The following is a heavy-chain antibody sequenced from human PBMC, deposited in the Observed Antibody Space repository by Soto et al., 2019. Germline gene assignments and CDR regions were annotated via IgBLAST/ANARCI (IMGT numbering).Heavy chain of an antibody. J-gene: IGHJ5*02. CDR2: ISGSGGST. D-gene: IGHD3-22*01. CDR1: GFTFSSYA. Sequence: GGSMRLSCAASGFTFSSYAMSWVRQAPGKGLEWVSAISGSGGSTYYADSVKGRFTISRDNSKNTLYLQMNSLRAGDTAVYYCAKTKGYYDSSGYFNWFDPWGQGTLVTVSS. CDR3: AKTKGYYDSSGYFNWFDP. V-gene: IGHV3-23*01.